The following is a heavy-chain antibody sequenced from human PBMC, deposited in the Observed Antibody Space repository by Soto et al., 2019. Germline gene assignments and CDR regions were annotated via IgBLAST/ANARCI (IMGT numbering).Heavy chain of an antibody. CDR2: ISYDGSNK. D-gene: IGHD3-10*01. Sequence: GGSLRLSCAASGFTFSSYGMHWVRQAPGEGLEWVAVISYDGSNKYYADSVKGRFTISRDNAKNSLYLQMNSLRDEDTAVYYCAREIITMVRGVINNWFDPWGQGTLVTVSS. CDR3: AREIITMVRGVINNWFDP. J-gene: IGHJ5*02. V-gene: IGHV3-30*03. CDR1: GFTFSSYG.